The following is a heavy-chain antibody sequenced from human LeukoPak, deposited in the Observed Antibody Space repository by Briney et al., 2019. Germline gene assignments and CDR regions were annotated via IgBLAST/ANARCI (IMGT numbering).Heavy chain of an antibody. CDR3: ARDKWGSLDWFDP. J-gene: IGHJ5*02. CDR2: IYYSGST. V-gene: IGHV4-59*01. CDR1: GGSISSYY. Sequence: SETLSLTCTVSGGSISSYYWSWIRQPPGKGLEWIGYIYYSGSTNYNPSLKSRVTISVDTSKNQFSLKPSSVTAADTAVYYCARDKWGSLDWFDPWGQGTLVTVSS. D-gene: IGHD7-27*01.